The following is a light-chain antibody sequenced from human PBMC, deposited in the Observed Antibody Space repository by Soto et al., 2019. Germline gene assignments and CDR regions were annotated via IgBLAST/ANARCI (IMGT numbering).Light chain of an antibody. Sequence: QSVLTQPASVSGSPGQSITISCTGTSSDVGSYNLVPWYQQHPGTAPKLMIYEDNKRASGVSNRFSGSTSGITASLTISVLQAEDEADYYCCSYAGSSTWVFGGGTKLTVL. J-gene: IGLJ3*02. CDR3: CSYAGSSTWV. V-gene: IGLV2-23*01. CDR1: SSDVGSYNL. CDR2: EDN.